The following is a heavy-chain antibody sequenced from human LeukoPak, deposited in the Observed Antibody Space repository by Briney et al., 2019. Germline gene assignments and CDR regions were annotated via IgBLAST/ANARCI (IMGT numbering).Heavy chain of an antibody. CDR2: ISSTGNIK. J-gene: IGHJ4*02. V-gene: IGHV3-30*18. D-gene: IGHD1-1*01. Sequence: PGGSLRLSCAASGFTLSSYWMSWVRQAPGKGLEWVAVISSTGNIKNFADSVKGRLTISRDNSKNTLYLQMNTLRAEDTSFYYCAKDNSHWLFDYWGRGTLVTVSS. CDR1: GFTLSSYW. CDR3: AKDNSHWLFDY.